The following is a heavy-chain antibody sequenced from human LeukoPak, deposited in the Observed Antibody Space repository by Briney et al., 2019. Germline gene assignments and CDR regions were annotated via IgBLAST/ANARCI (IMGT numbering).Heavy chain of an antibody. D-gene: IGHD2-8*01. J-gene: IGHJ5*02. Sequence: SVKVSCKASGGTFSSYAISWVRQAPGQGLEWMGGIIPIFGTANYAQKFQGRVTITADESTSTAYMELSSLRSGDTAVYYCARAPGVPKYNWFDPWGQGTLVTVSS. CDR2: IIPIFGTA. V-gene: IGHV1-69*01. CDR3: ARAPGVPKYNWFDP. CDR1: GGTFSSYA.